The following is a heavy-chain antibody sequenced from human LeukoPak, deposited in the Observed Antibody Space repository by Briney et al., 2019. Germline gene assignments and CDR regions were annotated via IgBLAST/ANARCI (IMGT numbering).Heavy chain of an antibody. CDR3: ASSRYGDYEYYFGY. CDR2: ISGSGGST. Sequence: GGSLRLSCAASGFTFSSYAMSWVRQAPGKGLEWVSAISGSGGSTYYADSVKGRFTISRDNSKNTLYLQMNSLRAEDTAVYYCASSRYGDYEYYFGYWGQGTPVTVSS. V-gene: IGHV3-23*01. CDR1: GFTFSSYA. J-gene: IGHJ4*02. D-gene: IGHD4-17*01.